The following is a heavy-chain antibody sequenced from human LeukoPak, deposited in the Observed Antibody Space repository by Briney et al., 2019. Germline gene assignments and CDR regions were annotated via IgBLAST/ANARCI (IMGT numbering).Heavy chain of an antibody. Sequence: GGSLRLSCAASGFAFSHYWMSWVRQAPGKGLEWLANIRQDGSDNYYADSVKGRFTISRDNAKNSLYLQMNSLRAEDTALYYCAKALTPWELLGRGYDYWGQGTLVTVSS. CDR3: AKALTPWELLGRGYDY. J-gene: IGHJ4*02. V-gene: IGHV3-7*03. CDR1: GFAFSHYW. CDR2: IRQDGSDN. D-gene: IGHD1-26*01.